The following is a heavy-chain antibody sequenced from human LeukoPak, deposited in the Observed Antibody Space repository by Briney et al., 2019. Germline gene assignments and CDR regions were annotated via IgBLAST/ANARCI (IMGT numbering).Heavy chain of an antibody. J-gene: IGHJ4*02. CDR3: ARTTVVVVAASSFDY. Sequence: SRTLSLTCTVSGGSISSGDYYWSWIRQPPGKGLEWIGYIYYSGSTYYNPSLKSRVTISVDTSKNQFSLKLSSVTAADTAVYYCARTTVVVVAASSFDYWGQGTLVTVSS. D-gene: IGHD2-15*01. V-gene: IGHV4-30-4*01. CDR1: GGSISSGDYY. CDR2: IYYSGST.